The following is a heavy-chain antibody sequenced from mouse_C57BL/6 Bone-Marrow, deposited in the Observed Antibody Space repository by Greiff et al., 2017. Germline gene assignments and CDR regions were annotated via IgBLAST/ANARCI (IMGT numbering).Heavy chain of an antibody. CDR1: GYTFTSYG. D-gene: IGHD1-1*01. CDR3: AREGGSSRWFAY. CDR2: IYPRSGNT. V-gene: IGHV1-81*01. J-gene: IGHJ3*01. Sequence: VQLQQSGAELARPGASVKLSCKASGYTFTSYGISWVKQRTGQGLEWIGEIYPRSGNTYYNEKFKGKATLTADKSSSTAYMELRSQTSEDSAVYFCAREGGSSRWFAYWGQGTLVTVSA.